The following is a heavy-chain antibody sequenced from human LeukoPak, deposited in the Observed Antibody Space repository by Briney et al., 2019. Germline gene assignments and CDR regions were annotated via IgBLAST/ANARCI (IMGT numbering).Heavy chain of an antibody. Sequence: PSETLSLTCTVSGGSISSSSYYWGWIRQPPGKGLEWIGSIYYSGSTYYNPSLKSRVTISVDTSKNQFSLKLSSVTAADTAVYYCARQGGSYLESYWGQGTLVTVSS. CDR1: GGSISSSSYY. CDR2: IYYSGST. V-gene: IGHV4-39*01. J-gene: IGHJ4*02. CDR3: ARQGGSYLESY. D-gene: IGHD1-26*01.